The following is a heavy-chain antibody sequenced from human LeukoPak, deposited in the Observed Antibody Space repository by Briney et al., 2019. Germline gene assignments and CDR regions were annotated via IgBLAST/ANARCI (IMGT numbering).Heavy chain of an antibody. J-gene: IGHJ4*02. CDR2: IIPIFGTA. D-gene: IGHD1-26*01. V-gene: IGHV1-69*01. CDR3: AREPPHLSSGSYYLSY. Sequence: SVKVSCKASGGTFSSYAISWVRQAPGQGLEWMGGIIPIFGTANYAQKFQGRVTITADESTSTAYMELSSLRSEDTAVYYCAREPPHLSSGSYYLSYWGQGTLVTVSS. CDR1: GGTFSSYA.